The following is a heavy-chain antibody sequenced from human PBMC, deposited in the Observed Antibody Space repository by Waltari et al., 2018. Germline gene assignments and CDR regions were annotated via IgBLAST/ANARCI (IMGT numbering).Heavy chain of an antibody. D-gene: IGHD4-17*01. CDR2: IYTSGST. J-gene: IGHJ4*02. CDR3: ASRYGFDYYFDY. V-gene: IGHV4-61*09. Sequence: QVQLQESGPGLVKPSQTLSLTCTVSGGSISSGSYYWSWIRQPAGKGLEWIGYIYTSGSTNYNPSLKSRVTISVDTSKNQFSLKLSSVTAADTAVYYCASRYGFDYYFDYWGQGTLVTVSS. CDR1: GGSISSGSYY.